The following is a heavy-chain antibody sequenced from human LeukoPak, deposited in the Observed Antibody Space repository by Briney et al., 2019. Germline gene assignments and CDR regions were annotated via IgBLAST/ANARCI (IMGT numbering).Heavy chain of an antibody. CDR2: INPSGGST. Sequence: ASVKVSCKASGYTFTGYYMHWVRQAPGQGLEWMGIINPSGGSTSYAQKFQGRVTMTRDTSTSTAYMELSSLRSEDTAVYYCARYVVGGGLDPWGQGTLVTVSS. CDR3: ARYVVGGGLDP. CDR1: GYTFTGYY. J-gene: IGHJ5*02. V-gene: IGHV1-46*01. D-gene: IGHD4-23*01.